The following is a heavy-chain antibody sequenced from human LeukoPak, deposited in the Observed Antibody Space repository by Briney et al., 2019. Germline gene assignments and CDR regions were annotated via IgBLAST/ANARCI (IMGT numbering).Heavy chain of an antibody. V-gene: IGHV4-4*07. CDR1: SDSISCCY. Sequence: SDTLSLTCAVSSDSISCCYWTWIRQSAEKGLEWIGRVFISGSTNYNPSLQGRVTMSVDRSKSQFSLRLSSVTAADTAVYYCVRQGYNYGAFNAWGQGTLVTVSS. D-gene: IGHD5-18*01. J-gene: IGHJ4*02. CDR3: VRQGYNYGAFNA. CDR2: VFISGST.